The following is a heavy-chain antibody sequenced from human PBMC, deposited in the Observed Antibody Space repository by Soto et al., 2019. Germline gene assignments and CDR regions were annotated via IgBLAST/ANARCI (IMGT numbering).Heavy chain of an antibody. Sequence: SETLSLTCTVSGGSISSYYWSWIRQPPGKGLEWIGYIYYSGSTNYNPSLKSRVTISVDTSKNQFSLKLSSVTAADTAVYYCARARYSSGWYYFEYWGQGTLVTVSS. J-gene: IGHJ4*02. CDR1: GGSISSYY. D-gene: IGHD6-19*01. V-gene: IGHV4-59*01. CDR3: ARARYSSGWYYFEY. CDR2: IYYSGST.